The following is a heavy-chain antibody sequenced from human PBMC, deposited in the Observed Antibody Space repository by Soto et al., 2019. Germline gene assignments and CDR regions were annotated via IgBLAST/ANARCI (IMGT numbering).Heavy chain of an antibody. CDR1: GYSFATYG. V-gene: IGHV5-51*01. D-gene: IGHD2-2*02. Sequence: VFVKISFKGSGYSFATYGIGWVRQITGKGLEWMGIIYPGDSDTRYSPSFQGQVTISADKSISTAYLQWSSLKASDTAMYYCATGGYCSSTSCYNFFDYWGQGTLVTVSS. J-gene: IGHJ4*02. CDR2: IYPGDSDT. CDR3: ATGGYCSSTSCYNFFDY.